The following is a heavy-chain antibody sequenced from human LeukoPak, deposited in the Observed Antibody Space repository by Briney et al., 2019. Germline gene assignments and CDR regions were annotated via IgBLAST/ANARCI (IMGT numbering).Heavy chain of an antibody. J-gene: IGHJ6*02. V-gene: IGHV3-23*01. Sequence: PGGSLRPSCAASGFTFSSYAMSWVRQAPGKGLEWVSAISGSGGSTYYADSVKGRFTISRDNSKNTLYLQMNSLRAEDTAVYYCAKCRAPYYYYGMDVWGQGTTVTVSS. CDR1: GFTFSSYA. CDR2: ISGSGGST. CDR3: AKCRAPYYYYGMDV. D-gene: IGHD5-24*01.